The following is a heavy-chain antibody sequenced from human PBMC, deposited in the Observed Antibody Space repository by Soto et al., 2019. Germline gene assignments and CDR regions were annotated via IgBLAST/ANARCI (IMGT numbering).Heavy chain of an antibody. CDR1: GGTFSSYA. V-gene: IGHV1-69*01. J-gene: IGHJ6*02. D-gene: IGHD5-18*01. Sequence: QVQLVQSGAEVKKPGSSVKVSCKASGGTFSSYAISWVRQAPGQGLEWMGGIIPIFGTANYAQKFQGRVTSTADEDTSTAYMELGSLRSEDTAVYYCARGIHVDTAMVTNDFSYYGMDVWGQGTTVTVCS. CDR3: ARGIHVDTAMVTNDFSYYGMDV. CDR2: IIPIFGTA.